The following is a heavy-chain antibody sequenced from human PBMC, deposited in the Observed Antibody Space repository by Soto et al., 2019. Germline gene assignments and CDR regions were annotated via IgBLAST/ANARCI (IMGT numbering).Heavy chain of an antibody. D-gene: IGHD4-17*01. Sequence: GGSLRLSCAASGFTFSNYSMSWVRQAPGRRLEWVSGISGSAASTYYADSVKGRFTISRDNSKNTLYLQMNSLRAEDTAVYYCAKDRVTTSGWFDPWGQGTLVTVSS. CDR2: ISGSAAST. CDR1: GFTFSNYS. J-gene: IGHJ5*02. CDR3: AKDRVTTSGWFDP. V-gene: IGHV3-23*01.